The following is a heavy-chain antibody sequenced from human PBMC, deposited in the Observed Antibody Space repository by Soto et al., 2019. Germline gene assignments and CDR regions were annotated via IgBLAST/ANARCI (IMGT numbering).Heavy chain of an antibody. V-gene: IGHV1-18*01. D-gene: IGHD3-10*01. CDR1: GYTFTSYG. CDR3: ARDTFYGSGVTWFDP. CDR2: ISAYNGNT. Sequence: ASVNVSCKASGYTFTSYGISWVRQAPGQGLEWMGWISAYNGNTNYAQKLQGRVTMTTDTSTSTAYMELRSLRSDDTAVYYCARDTFYGSGVTWFDPWGQGTLVTVSS. J-gene: IGHJ5*02.